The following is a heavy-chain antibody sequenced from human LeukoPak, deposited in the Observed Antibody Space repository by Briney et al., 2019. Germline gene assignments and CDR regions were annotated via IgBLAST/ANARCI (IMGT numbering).Heavy chain of an antibody. CDR3: ARVPKYFDL. CDR2: INHRGST. J-gene: IGHJ2*01. V-gene: IGHV4-34*01. CDR1: GGSFSGFY. Sequence: SETLSLTCAVYGGSFSGFYWSWIRQPPGKGLEWIGEINHRGSTNYNPSLKSRVAISVDTSKNQFSLKLSSVTAADTAVYYCARVPKYFDLWGRGTLVTVSS.